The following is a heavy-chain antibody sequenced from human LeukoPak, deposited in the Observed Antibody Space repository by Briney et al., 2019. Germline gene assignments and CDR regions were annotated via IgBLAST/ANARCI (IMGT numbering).Heavy chain of an antibody. CDR2: IGGSGGNT. CDR1: GFTFSSSA. V-gene: IGHV3-23*01. D-gene: IGHD2-15*01. J-gene: IGHJ4*02. CDR3: AKDRGGGFDY. Sequence: GGSLRLSCAASGFTFSSSAMTWVRQAPGRGLEWVSVIGGSGGNTYYADSVRGRFTISRDNSKNTLYLQVNSLRADDTAVYYCAKDRGGGFDYWGQGTLVTVSS.